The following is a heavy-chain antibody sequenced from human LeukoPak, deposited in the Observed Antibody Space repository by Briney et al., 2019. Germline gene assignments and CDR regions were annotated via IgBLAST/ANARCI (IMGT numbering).Heavy chain of an antibody. CDR3: ARGSYYYDSSGYWTFDY. V-gene: IGHV3-13*05. J-gene: IGHJ4*02. CDR2: IGTAGDP. CDR1: GFTFSSYD. D-gene: IGHD3-22*01. Sequence: GGSLRLSCAASGFTFSSYDMHWVRQATGKGLEWVSAIGTAGDPYYPGSVKGRFTISRENAKNSLYLQMNSLRAGDTAVYYCARGSYYYDSSGYWTFDYWGQGTLVTVSS.